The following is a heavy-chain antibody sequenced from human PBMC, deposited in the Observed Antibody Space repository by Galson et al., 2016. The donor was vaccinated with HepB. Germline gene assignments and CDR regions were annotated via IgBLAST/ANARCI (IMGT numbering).Heavy chain of an antibody. V-gene: IGHV3-48*02. Sequence: SLRLSCAASGFTFSSSAMHWVRQAPGKGLEWLSHISGGSSTINYADSVKGRFTVSRDNAKNSLYLQMNSLRDDDTAVYYCAKPFLSSGLYYFDYWGRGTLVTVSS. CDR1: GFTFSSSA. CDR3: AKPFLSSGLYYFDY. J-gene: IGHJ4*02. CDR2: ISGGSSTI. D-gene: IGHD6-19*01.